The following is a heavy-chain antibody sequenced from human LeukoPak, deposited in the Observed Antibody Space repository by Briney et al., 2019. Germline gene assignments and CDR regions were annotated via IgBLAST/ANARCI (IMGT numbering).Heavy chain of an antibody. D-gene: IGHD2-8*02. J-gene: IGHJ4*02. CDR3: AKGGHTYWYFDY. Sequence: GGSLRLSCAASGFTFGNYAMSWVRQAPGKGLEWVSTVSGNAGSTYYADSVKGRFTISRDYSNNTVYLQMNSLRAEDMAVYYCAKGGHTYWYFDYWGQGTLVTVSS. CDR1: GFTFGNYA. V-gene: IGHV3-23*01. CDR2: VSGNAGST.